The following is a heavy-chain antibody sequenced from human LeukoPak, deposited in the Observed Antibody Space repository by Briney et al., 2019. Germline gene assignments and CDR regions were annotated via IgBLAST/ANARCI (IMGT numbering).Heavy chain of an antibody. CDR3: ARDIRYSFNWFDP. V-gene: IGHV4-39*07. D-gene: IGHD5-18*01. Sequence: SETLSLTCTVSGGSISSSSYYWGWIRQSPGKGLEWIGSMYYSGSTYYNPSLKSRVTISVDTSKNQFSLKLSSVTAADTAVYYCARDIRYSFNWFDPWGQGTLVTVSS. CDR1: GGSISSSSYY. J-gene: IGHJ5*02. CDR2: MYYSGST.